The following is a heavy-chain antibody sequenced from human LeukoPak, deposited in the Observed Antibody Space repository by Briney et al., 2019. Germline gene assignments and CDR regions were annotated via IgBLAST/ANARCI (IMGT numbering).Heavy chain of an antibody. CDR2: ISGSGGST. D-gene: IGHD3-22*01. CDR1: GFTFSSYA. CDR3: ARDPDYYDSSGYYYY. J-gene: IGHJ4*02. Sequence: GGSLRLSCAASGFTFSSYAMSWVRQAPGKGLEWVSAISGSGGSTYYADSVKGRFTISRDNSKNTLYLQMNSLRAEDTAVYYCARDPDYYDSSGYYYYWGQGTLVTVSS. V-gene: IGHV3-23*01.